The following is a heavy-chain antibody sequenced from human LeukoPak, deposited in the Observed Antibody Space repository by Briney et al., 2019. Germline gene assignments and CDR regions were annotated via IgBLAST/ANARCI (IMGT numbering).Heavy chain of an antibody. CDR3: ASTTVTANWFDP. V-gene: IGHV4-59*01. D-gene: IGHD4-17*01. J-gene: IGHJ5*02. Sequence: ETSETLSLTCTVSGDSITSYYWSWIRQPPGKGLEWIGYIYYSGSTSYNPSLKSRVTISVDTSENQLSLKVSSVTATDTAVYYCASTTVTANWFDPWGQGTLVTVSS. CDR2: IYYSGST. CDR1: GDSITSYY.